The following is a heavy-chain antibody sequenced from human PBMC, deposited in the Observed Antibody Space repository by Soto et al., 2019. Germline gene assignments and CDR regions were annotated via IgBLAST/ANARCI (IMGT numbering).Heavy chain of an antibody. CDR3: CFCGGGCRNSRYYGMDV. J-gene: IGHJ6*02. CDR1: GFTFTSSA. CDR2: IVVGSGNT. D-gene: IGHD2-21*02. Sequence: VKVSCKASGFTFTSSAMQWVRQARGQRLEWIGWIVVGSGNTNYAQKFQERVTITRDMSTSTVYMEVSSLRSEDTAVYYCCFCGGGCRNSRYYGMDVWGQGTTVTVSS. V-gene: IGHV1-58*02.